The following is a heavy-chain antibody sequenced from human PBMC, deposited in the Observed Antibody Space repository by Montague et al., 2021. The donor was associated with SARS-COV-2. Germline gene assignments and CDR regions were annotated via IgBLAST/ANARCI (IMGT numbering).Heavy chain of an antibody. CDR2: VHYTGST. Sequence: SETLSLTCEVSGGSISSYYCSWIRQSPGKGLEWIGYVHYTGSTKYNPSLKTRVTLSPDTPKNRFSLKLSSVTAADTAVYYCARAQNTCFIANCVNYFEVWGLGALVTVSS. D-gene: IGHD1-1*01. J-gene: IGHJ4*02. CDR3: ARAQNTCFIANCVNYFEV. V-gene: IGHV4-59*01. CDR1: GGSISSYY.